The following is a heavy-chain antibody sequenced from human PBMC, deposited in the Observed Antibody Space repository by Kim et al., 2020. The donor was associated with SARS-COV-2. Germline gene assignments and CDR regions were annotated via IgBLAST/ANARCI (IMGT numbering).Heavy chain of an antibody. CDR1: GYTLTELS. D-gene: IGHD3-22*01. Sequence: ASVKVSCKVSGYTLTELSMHWVRQAPGKGLEWMGGFDPEDGETIYAQKFQGRVTMTEDTSTDTAYMELSSLRSEDTAVYYCATVDSSGYYTPYYYYYGMDVWGQGTTVTVSS. CDR2: FDPEDGET. V-gene: IGHV1-24*01. J-gene: IGHJ6*02. CDR3: ATVDSSGYYTPYYYYYGMDV.